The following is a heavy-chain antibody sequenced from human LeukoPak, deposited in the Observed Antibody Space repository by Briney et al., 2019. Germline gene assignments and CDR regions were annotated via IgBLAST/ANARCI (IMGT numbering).Heavy chain of an antibody. CDR2: ISAYNGNT. CDR1: GYTFTSYG. CDR3: ARDRARFLEWLLCDY. J-gene: IGHJ4*02. D-gene: IGHD3-3*01. V-gene: IGHV1-18*01. Sequence: ASVKVSCKASGYTFTSYGISWVRQAPGQGLEWMGWISAYNGNTNYAQKLQGRVTMTTDTSTSTAYMELRSLRSDDTAVYYCARDRARFLEWLLCDYWGQGTLVTVSS.